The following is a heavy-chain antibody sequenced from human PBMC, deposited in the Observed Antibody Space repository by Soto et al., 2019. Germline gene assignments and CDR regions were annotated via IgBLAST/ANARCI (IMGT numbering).Heavy chain of an antibody. Sequence: EVQLVESGGGLVRPGGSLRLSCAASGFTFTSYSMNWVRQAPGKGLEWVSSISSSSTYKYYADSVKGRFTIYRDNAKNSLYLQMNSLRAEDTAVYYCARVYLTAAGTYYYGMDVWGQGTTVTVSS. CDR1: GFTFTSYS. V-gene: IGHV3-21*02. J-gene: IGHJ6*02. CDR3: ARVYLTAAGTYYYGMDV. D-gene: IGHD6-13*01. CDR2: ISSSSTYK.